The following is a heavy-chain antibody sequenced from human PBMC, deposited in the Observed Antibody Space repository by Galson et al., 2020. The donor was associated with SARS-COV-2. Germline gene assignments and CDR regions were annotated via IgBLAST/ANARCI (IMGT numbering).Heavy chain of an antibody. CDR1: GDSVSSNSAA. D-gene: IGHD3-16*01. V-gene: IGHV6-1*01. CDR2: TYYRSKWYN. Sequence: SQTLSLTCAISGDSVSSNSAAWNWIRQSPSRGLEWLGRTYYRSKWYNDYAVSVKSRITINPDTSKNQFSLQLNSVTPEDTAVYYCARGGDYIWGSYSGYYYYGMDVWGQGTTVTVSS. CDR3: ARGGDYIWGSYSGYYYYGMDV. J-gene: IGHJ6*02.